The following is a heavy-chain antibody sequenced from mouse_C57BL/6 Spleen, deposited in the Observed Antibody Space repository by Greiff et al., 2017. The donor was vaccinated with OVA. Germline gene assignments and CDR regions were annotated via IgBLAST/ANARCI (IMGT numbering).Heavy chain of an antibody. CDR2: INPSTGGT. D-gene: IGHD4-1*01. Sequence: LVESGPELVKPGASVKISCKASGYSFTGYYMNWVKQSPEKSLEWIGEINPSTGGTTYNQKFKAKATLTVDKSSSTAYMQLKSLTSEDSAVYYCARSRTAWFAYWGQGTLVTVSA. CDR1: GYSFTGYY. CDR3: ARSRTAWFAY. V-gene: IGHV1-42*01. J-gene: IGHJ3*01.